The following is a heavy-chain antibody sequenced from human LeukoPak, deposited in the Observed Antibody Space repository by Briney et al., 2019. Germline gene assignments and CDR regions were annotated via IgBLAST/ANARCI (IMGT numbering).Heavy chain of an antibody. V-gene: IGHV4-34*01. CDR2: INHSGST. CDR3: VREARENSGRAFDI. J-gene: IGHJ3*02. D-gene: IGHD6-19*01. Sequence: SSETLSLTCAVYGGSFSGYYWSWIRQPPGKGLEWIGEINHSGSTNYNPSLKSRVTISVDTSKNQFSLKLSSVTAADTAVYYCVREARENSGRAFDIWGQGTMVTVSS. CDR1: GGSFSGYY.